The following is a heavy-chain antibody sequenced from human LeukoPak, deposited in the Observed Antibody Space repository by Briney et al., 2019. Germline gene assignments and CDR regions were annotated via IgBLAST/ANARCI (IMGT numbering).Heavy chain of an antibody. CDR2: INHSGRT. Sequence: SETLSLTCAVYGGSFSGYYWSWVRQPPGKGLEWIGEINHSGRTNYNPSLKSRVTISVDTSKNQLSLKLSSVTAADTAVYYCVREAATDYYDSSGYHRQTEVFDVWGQGTMVTVSS. CDR1: GGSFSGYY. D-gene: IGHD3-22*01. J-gene: IGHJ3*01. V-gene: IGHV4-34*01. CDR3: VREAATDYYDSSGYHRQTEVFDV.